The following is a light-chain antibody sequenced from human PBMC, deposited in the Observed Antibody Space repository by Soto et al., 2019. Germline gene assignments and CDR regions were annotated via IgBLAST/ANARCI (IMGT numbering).Light chain of an antibody. J-gene: IGKJ4*01. Sequence: DIQMTQSPSSLSASVGDRVTLTCRASQSISNSLNWYQQKPGKAPNLLIYTASSLQSGVPPRFSGSGCGTEFTLTISSLKLEDFATEDSQQSYSSPLTFGGGTRVEIE. V-gene: IGKV1-39*01. CDR1: QSISNS. CDR3: QQSYSSPLT. CDR2: TAS.